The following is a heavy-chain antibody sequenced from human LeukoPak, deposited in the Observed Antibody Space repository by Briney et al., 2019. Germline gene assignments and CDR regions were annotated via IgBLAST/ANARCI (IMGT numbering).Heavy chain of an antibody. Sequence: PSETLSLTCAVYGGSFSGYYWSWIRQPPGKGLEWIGEINHSGSTNYNPSLKSRVTISVDTSKNQFSLKLSSVTAADTAVYYCARRGYYYDSSGTHAFDIWGQGTMVTVSS. D-gene: IGHD3-22*01. CDR2: INHSGST. V-gene: IGHV4-34*01. J-gene: IGHJ3*02. CDR3: ARRGYYYDSSGTHAFDI. CDR1: GGSFSGYY.